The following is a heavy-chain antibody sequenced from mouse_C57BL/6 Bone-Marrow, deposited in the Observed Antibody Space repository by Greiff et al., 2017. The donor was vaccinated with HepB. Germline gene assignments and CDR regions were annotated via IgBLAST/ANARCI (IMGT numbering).Heavy chain of an antibody. J-gene: IGHJ1*03. D-gene: IGHD1-1*01. CDR3: ARDPVVDWYFDV. V-gene: IGHV1-55*01. Sequence: QVQLQQSGAELVKPGAPAKMSRKASGYTFTSYWITWVKQRPGQGLEWIGDIYPGSGSTNYNEKFKSKATLTVDTSSSTAYMQLSSLTSEDSAVYYCARDPVVDWYFDVWGTGTTVTVSS. CDR1: GYTFTSYW. CDR2: IYPGSGST.